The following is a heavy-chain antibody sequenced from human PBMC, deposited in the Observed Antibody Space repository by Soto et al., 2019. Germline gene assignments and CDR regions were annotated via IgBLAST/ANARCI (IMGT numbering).Heavy chain of an antibody. V-gene: IGHV3-30*03. J-gene: IGHJ4*02. CDR2: ISYDEIDK. Sequence: PGGSLRLSCAASGFTFTSHAMHWVRQTPGKGLEWVAAISYDEIDKKYASSVKGRFTISRDNAKNSLYLEMNSLRAEDTAVYYCARESEDLTSNFDYWGQGTLVTVSS. CDR1: GFTFTSHA. CDR3: ARESEDLTSNFDY.